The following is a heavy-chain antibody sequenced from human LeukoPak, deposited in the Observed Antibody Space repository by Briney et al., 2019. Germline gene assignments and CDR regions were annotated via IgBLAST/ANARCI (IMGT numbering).Heavy chain of an antibody. CDR3: ARGAGATLYYYYYYMDV. D-gene: IGHD1-26*01. V-gene: IGHV1-2*02. CDR1: GFTFTRYG. Sequence: GGSLRLSCAASGFTFTRYGLHWVRQAPGKGLEWVGWINPNSGGTNYAQKFQGRVTMTRDTSISTAYMELSRLRSDDTAVYYCARGAGATLYYYYYYMDVWGKGTTVTASS. CDR2: INPNSGGT. J-gene: IGHJ6*03.